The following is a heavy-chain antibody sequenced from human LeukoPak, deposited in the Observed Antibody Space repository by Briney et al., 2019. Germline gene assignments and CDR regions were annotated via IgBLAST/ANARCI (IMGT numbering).Heavy chain of an antibody. J-gene: IGHJ4*02. CDR1: GGSISSGPYY. CDR2: IYYGENT. Sequence: SETLSLTCTVSGGSISSGPYYWGWIRQPPGKGLEWIGNIYYGENTYYNPSLKSRVTISIDTSKNQFSLKLSSVTAADTAVYYCARTRYYYGSRSYGAPYYFDYWGQGTLVTVSS. V-gene: IGHV4-39*01. D-gene: IGHD3-10*01. CDR3: ARTRYYYGSRSYGAPYYFDY.